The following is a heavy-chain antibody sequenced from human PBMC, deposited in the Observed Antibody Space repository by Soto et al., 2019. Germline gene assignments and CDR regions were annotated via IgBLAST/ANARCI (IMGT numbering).Heavy chain of an antibody. CDR3: ARENYYGSGTYSRLDV. CDR2: LYDSGST. D-gene: IGHD3-10*01. V-gene: IGHV4-59*01. J-gene: IGHJ6*02. Sequence: QVQLQESGPGLVKPSETLSLTCTVSGDSISTYYWSWIRQPPGKGLEWIGYLYDSGSTHYNPSLKSRVTISVDTSKHLCSLKLTSVTAADTAVYYCARENYYGSGTYSRLDVWGQGTRVTVSS. CDR1: GDSISTYY.